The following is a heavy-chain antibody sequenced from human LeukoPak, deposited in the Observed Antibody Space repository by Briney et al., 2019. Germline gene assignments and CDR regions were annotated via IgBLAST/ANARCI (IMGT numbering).Heavy chain of an antibody. D-gene: IGHD3-10*01. CDR1: GFTFSSYA. J-gene: IGHJ4*02. CDR3: AKDGTYYYGSGNFDY. CDR2: ISGSGGSA. Sequence: GGSLRLSCAASGFTFSSYAMSWVRPAPGKGLEWVSAISGSGGSAYYADSVKGRFTISRDNSKNTLYLQMNSLRAEDTAVYYCAKDGTYYYGSGNFDYWGQGTLVTVSS. V-gene: IGHV3-23*01.